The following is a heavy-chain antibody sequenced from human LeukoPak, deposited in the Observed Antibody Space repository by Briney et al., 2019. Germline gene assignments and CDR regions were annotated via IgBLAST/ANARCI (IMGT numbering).Heavy chain of an antibody. V-gene: IGHV3-11*01. CDR2: ISGSGTTI. J-gene: IGHJ4*02. D-gene: IGHD5-24*01. CDR3: ARERVGYRGLDY. CDR1: GFTFSDHY. Sequence: GGSLRLSCAASGFTFSDHYMSWICQAPGKGLEWVSYISGSGTTIYYADSVKGRFTISRDNAKNSLYLQMNSLRAEDTAVYYCARERVGYRGLDYWGQGALVTVSS.